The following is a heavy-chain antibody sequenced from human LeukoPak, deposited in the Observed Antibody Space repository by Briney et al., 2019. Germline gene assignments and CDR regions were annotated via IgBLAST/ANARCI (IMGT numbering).Heavy chain of an antibody. J-gene: IGHJ3*02. CDR1: GYSFTSYW. V-gene: IGHV5-51*01. D-gene: IGHD4-23*01. CDR2: IYPGDSDT. CDR3: ASRGLRWAHAFDI. Sequence: GESLEISCKGSGYSFTSYWIGWVRQMPGKGLEWMGIIYPGDSDTRYSPSFQGQVTISADKSISTAYLQWSSLKASDTAMYYCASRGLRWAHAFDIWGQGTMVTVSS.